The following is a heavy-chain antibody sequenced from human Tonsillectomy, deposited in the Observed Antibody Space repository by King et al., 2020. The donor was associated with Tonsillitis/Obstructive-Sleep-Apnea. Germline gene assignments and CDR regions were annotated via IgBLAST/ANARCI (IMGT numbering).Heavy chain of an antibody. CDR2: IWYDGSNK. J-gene: IGHJ3*02. V-gene: IGHV3-33*01. Sequence: VQLVESGGGVVQPGRSLRLSCAASGFTFSSYAMHWVRQAPGKGLEWVAVIWYDGSNKYYADSVKGRFTISRDNSKNTLYPQMNSLRAEDTAVYYCARDLFPYCSSTSCYRRNAFDIWGQGTMVTVSS. D-gene: IGHD2-2*02. CDR3: ARDLFPYCSSTSCYRRNAFDI. CDR1: GFTFSSYA.